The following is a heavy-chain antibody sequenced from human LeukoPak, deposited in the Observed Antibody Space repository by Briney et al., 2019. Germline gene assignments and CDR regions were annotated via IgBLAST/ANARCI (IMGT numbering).Heavy chain of an antibody. CDR2: IYSNEAT. J-gene: IGHJ3*02. V-gene: IGHV4-4*08. CDR3: ARRNDFHI. Sequence: SETLSLTCTVSGGSIKGYHWSWIRQPPGKGLEWIGYIYSNEATEYKPSLKSRVTISADTSKNQFSLKLNALSAADTALYYCARRNDFHIWGQGTMVTVSS. CDR1: GGSIKGYH.